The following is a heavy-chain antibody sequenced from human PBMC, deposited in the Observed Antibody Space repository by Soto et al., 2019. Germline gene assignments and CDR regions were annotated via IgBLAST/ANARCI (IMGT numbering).Heavy chain of an antibody. CDR2: IWYDGSNK. Sequence: PGGSLRLSCAASGFTFSSYGMHWVGQAPGKGLEWVTVIWYDGSNKYYADSVKGRFTISRDNSKNTLYLQMNSLRAEDTAVYYSAREGIVLVPAAIPFRSLDYWGQGTLVTVSS. V-gene: IGHV3-33*01. CDR3: AREGIVLVPAAIPFRSLDY. CDR1: GFTFSSYG. J-gene: IGHJ4*02. D-gene: IGHD2-2*02.